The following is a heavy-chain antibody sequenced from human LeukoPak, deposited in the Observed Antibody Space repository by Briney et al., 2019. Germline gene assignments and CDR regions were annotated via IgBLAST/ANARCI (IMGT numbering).Heavy chain of an antibody. CDR1: GSTFSSYS. CDR2: ISSSSSTI. Sequence: GGSLRLSCAASGSTFSSYSMNWVRQAPGKGLEWVSYISSSSSTIYYADSVKGRFTISRDNAKNSLYLQMNSLRAEDTAVYYCAREPDYDAFDYWGQGTLVTVSS. J-gene: IGHJ4*02. V-gene: IGHV3-48*01. CDR3: AREPDYDAFDY. D-gene: IGHD4-17*01.